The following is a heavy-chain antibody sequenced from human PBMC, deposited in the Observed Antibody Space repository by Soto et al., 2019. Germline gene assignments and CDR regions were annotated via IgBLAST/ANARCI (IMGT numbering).Heavy chain of an antibody. V-gene: IGHV4-4*02. CDR3: ARNDVYDMDG. Sequence: QVQLQESGPGLVKPSGTLSLTCAVSGASISSSYWWSWVRQPPGKGLEWIGEIHHSTGTNSNPSLKSRVTISVDKSKNQLFLRLTSVTVADTAVYYCARNDVYDMDGWGQGTTVTVSS. CDR2: IHHSTGT. J-gene: IGHJ6*02. CDR1: GASISSSYW. D-gene: IGHD3-16*01.